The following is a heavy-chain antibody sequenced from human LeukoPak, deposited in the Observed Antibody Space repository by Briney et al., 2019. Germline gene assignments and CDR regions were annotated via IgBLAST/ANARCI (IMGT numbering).Heavy chain of an antibody. J-gene: IGHJ4*02. CDR1: GFTFSSYW. Sequence: GGSLRLSCAASGFTFSSYWMTWVRQAPGRGLEWVANIKQDGSEKYYVDSVKGRFTISRDNAKNSLFLQMNSLRVEDTAVYYCARTRWLDYWGQGTLVTVSS. V-gene: IGHV3-7*01. CDR3: ARTRWLDY. D-gene: IGHD2-15*01. CDR2: IKQDGSEK.